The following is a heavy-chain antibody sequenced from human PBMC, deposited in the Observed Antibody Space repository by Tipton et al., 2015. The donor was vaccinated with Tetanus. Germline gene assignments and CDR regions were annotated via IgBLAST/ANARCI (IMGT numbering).Heavy chain of an antibody. CDR3: ARGGRAAAGGGLDY. D-gene: IGHD6-13*01. CDR1: VGSISSGDYY. J-gene: IGHJ4*02. CDR2: IYKSGNT. Sequence: TLSLTCTVSVGSISSGDYYWSWVRQSPGEGLEWIGHIYKSGNTYYKPSLKSRVVISIDASKNQFSLKLNSMTAADTAVYYCARGGRAAAGGGLDYWSQGTLVTVSS. V-gene: IGHV4-30-4*01.